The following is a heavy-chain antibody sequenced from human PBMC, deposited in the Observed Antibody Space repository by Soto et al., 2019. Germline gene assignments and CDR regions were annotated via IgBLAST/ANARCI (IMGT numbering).Heavy chain of an antibody. V-gene: IGHV3-23*01. D-gene: IGHD3-10*01. CDR1: GFTFHIYA. J-gene: IGHJ4*02. CDR2: IGDGDDNT. CDR3: ARVRFGELY. Sequence: GGSLRLSCTASGFTFHIYAMSWVRQAPGKGLEWVSGIGDGDDNTDYADSVMGRFTISRDNSKNTVYLHMHSLRAEDTAVYYSARVRFGELYWGQGTPVTVSS.